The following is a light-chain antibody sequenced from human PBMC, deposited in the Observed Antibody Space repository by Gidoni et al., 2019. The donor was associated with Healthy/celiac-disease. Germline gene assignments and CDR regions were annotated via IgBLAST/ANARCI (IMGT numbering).Light chain of an antibody. CDR1: ALPKQY. CDR3: QSADSSGGV. J-gene: IGLJ3*02. CDR2: KDS. V-gene: IGLV3-25*03. Sequence: SYEPTQPPSVSVSPGQTARITCSGDALPKQYAYWYQQKPGQAPVLGIYKDSERPSGIPERFSGASSGTTVTLTISGVQAEDEADYYCQSADSSGGVFGGGTKLTVL.